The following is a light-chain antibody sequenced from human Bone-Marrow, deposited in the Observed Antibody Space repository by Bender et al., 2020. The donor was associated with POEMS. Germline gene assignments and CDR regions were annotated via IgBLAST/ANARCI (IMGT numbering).Light chain of an antibody. J-gene: IGLJ1*01. Sequence: QSALTQPASVSQSPGQSITISCTGISGDVGTYNLVSWYQQHPGKAPKLIIFDVIKRPSGISNRFSGSQSGNTASLTISGLQSDDEAEYYCCSYTGSATYVFGTGTKVTAL. CDR2: DVI. CDR1: SGDVGTYNL. CDR3: CSYTGSATYV. V-gene: IGLV2-23*02.